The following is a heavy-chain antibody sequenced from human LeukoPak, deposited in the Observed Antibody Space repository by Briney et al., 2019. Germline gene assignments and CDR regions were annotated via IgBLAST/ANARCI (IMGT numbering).Heavy chain of an antibody. D-gene: IGHD3-16*01. CDR2: IGTAGDT. Sequence: GGSLRLSCVASGFSFSRSDMHWVRQVTGKGLEWVSGIGTAGDTFYPGSVKGRFTISRENGKNSLYLQMNSLRADDTAVYYCARTRITPGVQGLQMRYFDYWGQGTLVTVSS. J-gene: IGHJ4*02. V-gene: IGHV3-13*01. CDR1: GFSFSRSD. CDR3: ARTRITPGVQGLQMRYFDY.